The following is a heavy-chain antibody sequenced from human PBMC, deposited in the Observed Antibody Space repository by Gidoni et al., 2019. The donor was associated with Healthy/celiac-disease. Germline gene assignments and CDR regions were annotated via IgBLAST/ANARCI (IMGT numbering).Heavy chain of an antibody. D-gene: IGHD6-13*01. J-gene: IGHJ4*02. CDR3: AKGVAAAGKDYFDY. V-gene: IGHV3-23*01. Sequence: EVQLLSSGVGLVQPGGSLRLSCAASGVPFSSYAMSWVRQAPGKGLEWVSDISGSGGSTYDADSVKGRLTIYRDNDKNTMYLKMNSLRAEDTAVYYCAKGVAAAGKDYFDYWGQGTLVTVSS. CDR2: ISGSGGST. CDR1: GVPFSSYA.